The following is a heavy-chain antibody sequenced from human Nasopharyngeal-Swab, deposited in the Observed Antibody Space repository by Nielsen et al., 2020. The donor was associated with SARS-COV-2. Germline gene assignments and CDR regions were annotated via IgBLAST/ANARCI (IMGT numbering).Heavy chain of an antibody. J-gene: IGHJ1*01. CDR3: ARLRSSSWYDPGDFQH. V-gene: IGHV5-51*01. Sequence: GESLQISCTGSGYSFTSYWIGWVRQLPGRGLEWMGIIYPGDSDTRYSPSFQGQVTISADKSISTAYLQWSSLKASDTAMYYCARLRSSSWYDPGDFQHWGQGTLVTVSS. CDR1: GYSFTSYW. CDR2: IYPGDSDT. D-gene: IGHD6-13*01.